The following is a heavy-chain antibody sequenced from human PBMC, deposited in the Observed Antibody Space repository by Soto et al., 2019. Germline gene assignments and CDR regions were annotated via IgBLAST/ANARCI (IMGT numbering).Heavy chain of an antibody. Sequence: SETLSLTCAVYGGSFSGYFWSWIRQPPGEGLEWVGQINYSGSTNYNPSLKSRVTISVDTSKNQFSLKLTSVTAADTAVYYCARASADRTGTTFFDCWGQGTLVTVSS. CDR2: INYSGST. V-gene: IGHV4-34*01. J-gene: IGHJ4*02. CDR3: ARASADRTGTTFFDC. CDR1: GGSFSGYF. D-gene: IGHD1-1*01.